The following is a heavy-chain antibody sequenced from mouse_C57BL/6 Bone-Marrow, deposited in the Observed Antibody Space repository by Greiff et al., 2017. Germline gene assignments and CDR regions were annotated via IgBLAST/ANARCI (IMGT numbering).Heavy chain of an antibody. CDR1: GFTFSDYG. D-gene: IGHD1-1*01. Sequence: EVQVVESGGGLVKPGGSLKLSCAASGFTFSDYGMHWVRQAPEKGLEWVAYISSGSSTIYYADTVKGRFTISRDNAKNTLFLQMTSLRSEDTAMYYCARPYYYGSSYYWYFDVWGTGTTVTVSS. CDR2: ISSGSSTI. J-gene: IGHJ1*03. CDR3: ARPYYYGSSYYWYFDV. V-gene: IGHV5-17*01.